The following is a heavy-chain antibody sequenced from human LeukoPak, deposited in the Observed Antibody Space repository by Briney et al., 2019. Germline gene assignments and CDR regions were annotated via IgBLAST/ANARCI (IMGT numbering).Heavy chain of an antibody. CDR3: AKPYYYDSRIDP. V-gene: IGHV4-30-4*01. CDR1: GGSISSGDYY. Sequence: SQTLSLTCTVSGGSISSGDYYWSWIRQPPGKGLEWIAYMYYSGSTYYNPSLKSRVTMSADTSKNQLSLKLSSVTAADTAVYYCAKPYYYDSRIDPWGQGILVTVSS. CDR2: MYYSGST. D-gene: IGHD3-22*01. J-gene: IGHJ5*02.